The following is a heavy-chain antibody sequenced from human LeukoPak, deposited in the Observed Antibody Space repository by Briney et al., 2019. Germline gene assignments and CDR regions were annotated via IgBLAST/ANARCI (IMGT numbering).Heavy chain of an antibody. J-gene: IGHJ5*02. V-gene: IGHV1-18*01. CDR3: ARDNSVGDIAWWFDP. Sequence: GASVKVSCKASGYTFTSYGICWVRQAPGQGLEWMGWISAYNGNTNYAQKLQGRVTMTTDTSTSTAYMELRSLRSEDTAVYYCARDNSVGDIAWWFDPWGQGTLVTVSS. CDR1: GYTFTSYG. D-gene: IGHD3-16*02. CDR2: ISAYNGNT.